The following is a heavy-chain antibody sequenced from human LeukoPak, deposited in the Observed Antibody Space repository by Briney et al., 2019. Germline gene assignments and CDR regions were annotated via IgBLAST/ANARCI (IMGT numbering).Heavy chain of an antibody. D-gene: IGHD3-10*01. J-gene: IGHJ4*02. CDR1: GGTFNSYA. CDR2: IIPIFGTA. Sequence: SAKVSCKASGGTFNSYAISWVRQAPGQGLEWMGGIIPIFGTANYAQKFQGRVTITADKSTSTAYMELSSLRSEDTAVYYCARGTMVRGLIIGFDYWGQGTLVTVSS. V-gene: IGHV1-69*06. CDR3: ARGTMVRGLIIGFDY.